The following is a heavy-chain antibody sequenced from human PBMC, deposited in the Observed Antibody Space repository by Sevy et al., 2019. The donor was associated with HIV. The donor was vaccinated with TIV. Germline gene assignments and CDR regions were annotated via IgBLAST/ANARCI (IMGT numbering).Heavy chain of an antibody. V-gene: IGHV3-23*01. J-gene: IGHJ4*02. CDR3: AKDQLYDTSFFDY. Sequence: GGSLRLSCAASGFTISNYAMSWVRQAPGKGLEWVSGISGSGGSTYYADSVKGRFTISRDNSNNTLYLQMNSLRAEDTAVYYCAKDQLYDTSFFDYWGQGTLVTVSS. CDR2: ISGSGGST. D-gene: IGHD3-22*01. CDR1: GFTISNYA.